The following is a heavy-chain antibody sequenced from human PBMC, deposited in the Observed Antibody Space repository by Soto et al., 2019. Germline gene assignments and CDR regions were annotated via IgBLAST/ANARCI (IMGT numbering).Heavy chain of an antibody. D-gene: IGHD3-16*01. J-gene: IGHJ4*02. CDR2: IHHSGST. CDR3: ARAGDIPYFDH. V-gene: IGHV4-38-2*01. Sequence: SETLSLTCGVSGYSISSGYYWGWIRWSPGKGLEWIASIHHSGSTYYTPSFKSRVTISVDTSRNHFSLKLSSVTAADTAVYYCARAGDIPYFDHWGQGTLVTVSS. CDR1: GYSISSGYY.